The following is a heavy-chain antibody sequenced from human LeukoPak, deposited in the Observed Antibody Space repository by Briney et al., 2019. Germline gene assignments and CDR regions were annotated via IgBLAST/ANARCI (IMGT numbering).Heavy chain of an antibody. D-gene: IGHD1-26*01. CDR1: GFTFSSYE. CDR2: ISSSGSTI. Sequence: GGSLRLSCAASGFTFSSYEMNWVRQAPGKGLEWVSYISSSGSTIYYADSVKGRFTISRDNAKNSLYLQMNSLGAEDTAVYYCARDLAPRPTTNFDYWGQGTLVTVSS. CDR3: ARDLAPRPTTNFDY. V-gene: IGHV3-48*03. J-gene: IGHJ4*02.